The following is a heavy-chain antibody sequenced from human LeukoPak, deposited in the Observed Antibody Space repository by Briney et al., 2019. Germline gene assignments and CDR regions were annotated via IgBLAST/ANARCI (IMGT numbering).Heavy chain of an antibody. J-gene: IGHJ3*02. D-gene: IGHD2-15*01. CDR1: GGSISSSSYY. V-gene: IGHV4-39*07. CDR3: ARLGAGYCSGGSCYLAAFDI. CDR2: IYYSGST. Sequence: SETLSLTCTVSGGSISSSSYYWGWIRQPPGKGLEWIGSIYYSGSTYYNPSLKSRVTISVDTSKNQFSLKLSSVTAADTAVYYCARLGAGYCSGGSCYLAAFDIWGQGTMVTVSS.